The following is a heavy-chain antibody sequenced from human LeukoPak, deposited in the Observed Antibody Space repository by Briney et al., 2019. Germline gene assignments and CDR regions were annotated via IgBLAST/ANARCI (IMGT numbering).Heavy chain of an antibody. D-gene: IGHD3-3*01. Sequence: ASVKVSCKASGYTFTSYGISWVRQAPGQGLEWMGWISAYNGNTNYAQKLQGRVTMTTDTSTSTVYMELRSLRSDDTAVYYCARAGLYYDFWSGYYELNWFDPWGQGTLVTVSS. CDR3: ARAGLYYDFWSGYYELNWFDP. J-gene: IGHJ5*02. CDR1: GYTFTSYG. CDR2: ISAYNGNT. V-gene: IGHV1-18*01.